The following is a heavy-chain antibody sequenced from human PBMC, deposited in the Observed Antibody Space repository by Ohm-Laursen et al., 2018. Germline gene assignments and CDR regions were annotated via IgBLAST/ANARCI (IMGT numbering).Heavy chain of an antibody. V-gene: IGHV3-66*01. Sequence: SLRLSCAASGFTVSSDFMSWVRQVPGKGLEWVSIIHGGGDTYYAASVKGRFTISRDNSKNTLYLQMNSLRAEDTAVYYCATRGPWGQGILVTVSS. CDR3: ATRGP. CDR1: GFTVSSDF. CDR2: IHGGGDT. D-gene: IGHD5-24*01. J-gene: IGHJ5*02.